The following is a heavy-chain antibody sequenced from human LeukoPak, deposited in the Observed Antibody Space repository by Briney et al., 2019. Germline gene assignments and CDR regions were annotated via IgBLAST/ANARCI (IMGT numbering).Heavy chain of an antibody. CDR1: GFTFSSYS. Sequence: GGSLRLSCAASGFTFSSYSMNWVRQAPGKGLEWVSSISSISSYIYYADAVKGRFTISRDNAKNSLYLQMNSLRAEDTAVYYCAGSDTIGYLPREWDYWYFDLWGRGTLVTVSS. CDR3: AGSDTIGYLPREWDYWYFDL. CDR2: ISSISSYI. V-gene: IGHV3-21*01. D-gene: IGHD3-22*01. J-gene: IGHJ2*01.